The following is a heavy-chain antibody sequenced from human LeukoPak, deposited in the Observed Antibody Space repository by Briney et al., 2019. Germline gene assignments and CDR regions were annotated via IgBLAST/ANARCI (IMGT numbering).Heavy chain of an antibody. CDR1: GYSFTGYD. Sequence: ASVKVSCKASGYSFTGYDINWVRQATGQGLEWMGWMNPNSGNTGYAQKFQGRVTITRNTSISTAYMELSSLRSEDTAVYYCARVQSTMVRGGYYMDVWGKGTTVTISS. D-gene: IGHD3-10*01. J-gene: IGHJ6*03. V-gene: IGHV1-8*03. CDR2: MNPNSGNT. CDR3: ARVQSTMVRGGYYMDV.